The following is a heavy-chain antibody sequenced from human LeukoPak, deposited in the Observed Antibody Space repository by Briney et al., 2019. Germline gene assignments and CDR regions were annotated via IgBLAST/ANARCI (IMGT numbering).Heavy chain of an antibody. CDR1: GYSFTSYW. J-gene: IGHJ3*02. CDR2: IYPGDSDT. D-gene: IGHD2-2*01. V-gene: IGHV5-51*01. CDR3: ARPAYLGYCSSTSCHDAFDI. Sequence: KRGESLKISCKGSGYSFTSYWIGWVRQMPGKGLEWMGIIYPGDSDTRYSPSFQGQVTISADKSISTAYLPWSSLKASDTAMYYCARPAYLGYCSSTSCHDAFDIWGQGTMVTVSS.